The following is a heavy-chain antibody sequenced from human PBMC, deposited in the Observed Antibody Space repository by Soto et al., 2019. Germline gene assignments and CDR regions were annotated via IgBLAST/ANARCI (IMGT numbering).Heavy chain of an antibody. V-gene: IGHV4-39*01. D-gene: IGHD6-13*01. CDR2: IYYSGST. CDR3: ATVDYSSRVTFDS. Sequence: SETLSLTCTVSGGSISSRGYYWGWIRQPPGKGLEWIGTIYYSGSTYYNPSLKSRVTISVDTSKNQFSLKLSSVTAADTAVYYCATVDYSSRVTFDSWGQGTLVTVSS. J-gene: IGHJ4*02. CDR1: GGSISSRGYY.